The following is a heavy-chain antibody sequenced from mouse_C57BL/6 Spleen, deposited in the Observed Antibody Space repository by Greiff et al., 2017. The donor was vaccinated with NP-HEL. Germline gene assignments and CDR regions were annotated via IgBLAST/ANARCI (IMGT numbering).Heavy chain of an antibody. D-gene: IGHD3-1*01. CDR2: INPNNGGT. CDR3: AREDFRGTYFDD. Sequence: EVQLQQSGPELVKPGASVKISCKASGYTFTDYYMNWVKQSHGKSLEWIGDINPNNGGTSYNQKFKGKATLTVDKSSSTAYMELRSLTSEDSAVYYCAREDFRGTYFDDWGKGTTLTVSS. J-gene: IGHJ2*01. CDR1: GYTFTDYY. V-gene: IGHV1-26*01.